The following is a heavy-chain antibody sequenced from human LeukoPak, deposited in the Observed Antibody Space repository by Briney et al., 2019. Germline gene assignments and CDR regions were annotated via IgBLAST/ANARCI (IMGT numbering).Heavy chain of an antibody. CDR2: ITSDAYI. J-gene: IGHJ4*02. V-gene: IGHV3-21*01. D-gene: IGHD4-17*01. CDR1: GFAFSSSN. CDR3: ARADYGDYGVDH. Sequence: GGSLRLSCAASGFAFSSSNLNWFRQAPGKGLEWVSSITSDAYIYYADSLKGRFSISRDNAKNSVFLQMISLRAEDTAVYYCARADYGDYGVDHWGQGTLVTVSS.